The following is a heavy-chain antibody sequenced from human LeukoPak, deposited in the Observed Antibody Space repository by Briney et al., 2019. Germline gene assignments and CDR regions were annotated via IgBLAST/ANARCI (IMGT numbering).Heavy chain of an antibody. V-gene: IGHV3-23*01. Sequence: GGSLRLSCAASEFDFSSHAMTWVRQAPGKGLEWVSAVSISGSKTYYADSVKGRFTISRDNSKNTLYLQMNSLRAEDTAVYYCANEIRPNDYWGQGTQVTVSS. J-gene: IGHJ4*02. CDR3: ANEIRPNDY. D-gene: IGHD4-17*01. CDR1: EFDFSSHA. CDR2: VSISGSKT.